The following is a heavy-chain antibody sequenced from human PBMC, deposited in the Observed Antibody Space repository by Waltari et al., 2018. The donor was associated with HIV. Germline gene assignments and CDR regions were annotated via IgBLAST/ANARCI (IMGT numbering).Heavy chain of an antibody. V-gene: IGHV4-34*01. J-gene: IGHJ4*02. CDR3: ARPLDYGDRPLRY. CDR1: GGSFSGYY. CDR2: INHSGST. D-gene: IGHD4-17*01. Sequence: QVQLQQWGAGLLKPSETLSLTCAVYGGSFSGYYWSLIRQPPGKGLEWIGEINHSGSTNYNPSLKSRVTISVDTSKNQFSLKLSSVTAADTAVYYCARPLDYGDRPLRYWGQGTLVTVSS.